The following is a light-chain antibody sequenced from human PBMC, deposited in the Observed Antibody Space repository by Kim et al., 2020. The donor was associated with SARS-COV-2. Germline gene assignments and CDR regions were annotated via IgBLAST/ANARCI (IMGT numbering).Light chain of an antibody. CDR1: QIVSSSY. CDR2: GTS. J-gene: IGKJ2*01. V-gene: IGKV3-20*01. Sequence: EIVLTQSPGTLSLSPGERATLSCRSSQIVSSSYLAWYQQKPGQAPRLLIYGTSTRATGIPDRFSGSGSGTDFTLSISRLEPEDFAVYYCQQYATSVYTFGRGTKLEIK. CDR3: QQYATSVYT.